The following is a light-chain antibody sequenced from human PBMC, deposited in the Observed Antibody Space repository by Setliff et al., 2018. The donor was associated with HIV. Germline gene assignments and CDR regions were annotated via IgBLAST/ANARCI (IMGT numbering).Light chain of an antibody. J-gene: IGLJ1*01. CDR2: AVS. CDR3: SSYTSSTPLYV. V-gene: IGLV2-14*03. Sequence: QSALTQPASVSGSPGQSITISCTGSSSDVGGYNYVFWYQQHPGKAPKLMIYAVSNRPSGVSNRFSGSKSGNTASLTISGLQAEDEADYYCSSYTSSTPLYVFGTGTKVTVL. CDR1: SSDVGGYNY.